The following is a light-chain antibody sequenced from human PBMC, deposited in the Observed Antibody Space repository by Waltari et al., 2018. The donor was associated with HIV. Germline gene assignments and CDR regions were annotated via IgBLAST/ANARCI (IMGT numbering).Light chain of an antibody. CDR3: AAWDDRLSGRL. CDR1: NSNVRNTY. CDR2: RNN. J-gene: IGLJ2*01. V-gene: IGLV1-47*01. Sequence: QSLLAQPRSVSGTPGQRVNIPCSGSNSNVRNTYVYWYQQVPGVAPKLLIYRNNQRPSGVPDRFSGSKSGTSASLAISGLRTEDEGDYYCAAWDDRLSGRLFGGGTKVTVL.